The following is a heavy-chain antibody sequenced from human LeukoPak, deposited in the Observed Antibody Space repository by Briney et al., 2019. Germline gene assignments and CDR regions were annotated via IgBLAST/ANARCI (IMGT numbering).Heavy chain of an antibody. J-gene: IGHJ4*02. CDR2: INWNGGST. Sequence: GGSLRLSCAASVFTFDDYGMSWVRQAPGKGLEWVSGINWNGGSTGYADSVKGRFTISRDNAKNSLYLQMNSLRAEDTALYYCARIVSGSMIVAYYFDYWGQGTLVTVSS. D-gene: IGHD3-22*01. V-gene: IGHV3-20*04. CDR1: VFTFDDYG. CDR3: ARIVSGSMIVAYYFDY.